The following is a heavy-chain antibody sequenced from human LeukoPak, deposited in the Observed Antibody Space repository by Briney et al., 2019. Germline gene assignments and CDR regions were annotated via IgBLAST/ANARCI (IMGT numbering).Heavy chain of an antibody. Sequence: GGSLRLSCAASGFTFSSYAMSWVRQAPGKGLEWVSVISGSGGSTYYADSVKGRFTISRDNSKRTLDLQMSSLRAEDTAVYYCAKGLHYYYYGSMNYWGQGTLVTVSS. V-gene: IGHV3-23*01. J-gene: IGHJ4*02. D-gene: IGHD3-10*01. CDR2: ISGSGGST. CDR3: AKGLHYYYYGSMNY. CDR1: GFTFSSYA.